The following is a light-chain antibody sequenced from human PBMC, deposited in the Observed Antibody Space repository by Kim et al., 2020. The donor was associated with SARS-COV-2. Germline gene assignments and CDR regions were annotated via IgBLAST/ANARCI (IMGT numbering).Light chain of an antibody. J-gene: IGLJ2*01. CDR2: RNN. CDR1: ICNHGINY. V-gene: IGLV1-47*01. Sequence: VTFPCAGSICNHGINYVYWYQQLPGTAPKLLIYRNNQRPSGVPDRFSGSKSGTSASLAISGLRSEDEADYYCAAWDDSLSGPHVVFGGGTQLTVL. CDR3: AAWDDSLSGPHVV.